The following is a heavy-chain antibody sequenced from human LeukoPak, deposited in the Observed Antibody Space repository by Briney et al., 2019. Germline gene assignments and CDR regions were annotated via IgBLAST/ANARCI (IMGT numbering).Heavy chain of an antibody. J-gene: IGHJ4*02. V-gene: IGHV3-64*01. Sequence: PGGSLRLSCAASGFTFSTYAMHWVRQAPGKGLEYVSAISSNGGSTYYANSVKGRFTISRDNSKNTLYLQMGSLRAKDMAVYYCARDLLGRSDYWGQGTLVTVSS. CDR3: ARDLLGRSDY. CDR1: GFTFSTYA. CDR2: ISSNGGST. D-gene: IGHD2-15*01.